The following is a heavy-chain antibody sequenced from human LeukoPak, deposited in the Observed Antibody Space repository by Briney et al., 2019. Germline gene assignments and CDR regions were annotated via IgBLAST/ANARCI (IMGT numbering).Heavy chain of an antibody. J-gene: IGHJ5*02. D-gene: IGHD4-17*01. V-gene: IGHV4-59*08. CDR1: GGSIISYC. CDR3: ARHAATGTTSSLRFDP. Sequence: PSETLSLTCTVSGGSIISYCWTWIRQPPGKGLEWIGYIYYSGSTNYNPSLKSRVTISVDTSKNQFSLKLSSVTAADTAVYYCARHAATGTTSSLRFDPWGQGTLVTVSS. CDR2: IYYSGST.